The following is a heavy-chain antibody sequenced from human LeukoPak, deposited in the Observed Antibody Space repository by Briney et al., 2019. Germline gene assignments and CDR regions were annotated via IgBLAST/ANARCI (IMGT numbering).Heavy chain of an antibody. CDR3: VRGRGYYDSSGYYPYYFDY. V-gene: IGHV3-53*01. CDR2: IYSGGST. D-gene: IGHD3-22*01. CDR1: GFTVSSNY. Sequence: GGSLRLSCAASGFTVSSNYMSWVRQAPGKGPEWVSVIYSGGSTYYADSVKGRFTIFRDNSKNTLHFQMNSLRAEDTAVYYCVRGRGYYDSSGYYPYYFDYWGQGTLVTVSS. J-gene: IGHJ4*02.